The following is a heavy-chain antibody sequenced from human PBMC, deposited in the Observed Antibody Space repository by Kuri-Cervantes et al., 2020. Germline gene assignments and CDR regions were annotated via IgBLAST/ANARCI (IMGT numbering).Heavy chain of an antibody. J-gene: IGHJ4*02. D-gene: IGHD3-16*01. CDR3: ARGPFYDYIWTGYYFDY. Sequence: ASVKVSCKASGGTFSSYAISWVRQAPGQGLEWMGWINPNSGGSNYAQKFQGWVTMTRDTSISTAYMELSRLRSDDTAVYYCARGPFYDYIWTGYYFDYWGQGTLVTVSS. V-gene: IGHV1-2*04. CDR2: INPNSGGS. CDR1: GGTFSSYA.